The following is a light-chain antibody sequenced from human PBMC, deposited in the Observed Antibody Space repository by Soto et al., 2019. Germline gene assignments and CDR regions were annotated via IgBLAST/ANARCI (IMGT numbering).Light chain of an antibody. J-gene: IGKJ5*01. CDR3: QQRSNWPPEIT. CDR1: QSVSSN. Sequence: EMVMTQSPATLSLSPGQRGTLSCRASQSVSSNLAWYQQKPGQAPRLLIYDASNRATGIPARFSGSGSGTDFTLTISSLEPEDFAVYYCQQRSNWPPEITFGQGTRLEIK. V-gene: IGKV3-11*01. CDR2: DAS.